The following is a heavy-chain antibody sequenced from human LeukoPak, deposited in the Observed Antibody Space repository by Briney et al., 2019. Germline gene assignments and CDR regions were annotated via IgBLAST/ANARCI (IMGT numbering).Heavy chain of an antibody. J-gene: IGHJ4*02. D-gene: IGHD6-19*01. CDR1: GFTFSSYS. CDR3: ARVGLGSSGPYVEFDY. Sequence: GVSLRLSCAASGFTFSSYSMNWVRQAPGKGLEWVSSISSSSSYIYYADSVKGRFTISRDNAKNSLYLQMNSLRAEDTAVYYCARVGLGSSGPYVEFDYWGQGTLVTVSS. V-gene: IGHV3-21*01. CDR2: ISSSSSYI.